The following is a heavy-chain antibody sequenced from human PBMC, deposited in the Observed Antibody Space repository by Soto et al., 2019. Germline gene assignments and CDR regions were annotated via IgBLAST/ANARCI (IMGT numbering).Heavy chain of an antibody. J-gene: IGHJ4*02. CDR3: ARDPTGGYFHYDY. D-gene: IGHD1-26*01. Sequence: GGSLRLSCAASGFSHRDYGMHWVRQAPGKGLEYVAAVSDDGSEQYYADSVRGRFTISRDNSKNTVYLQLDSLTTGDTAVYYCARDPTGGYFHYDYWGQGALVTVSS. CDR1: GFSHRDYG. V-gene: IGHV3-30*17. CDR2: VSDDGSEQ.